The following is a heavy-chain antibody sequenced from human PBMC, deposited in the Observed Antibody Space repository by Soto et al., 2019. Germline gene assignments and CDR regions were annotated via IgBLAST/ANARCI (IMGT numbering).Heavy chain of an antibody. CDR2: INHSGST. V-gene: IGHV4-34*01. D-gene: IGHD6-19*01. CDR1: GGSFSGYY. Sequence: SETLSLTCAVYGGSFSGYYWSWIRQPPGKGLEWIGEINHSGSTNYNPSLKSRVTISVDTSKNQFSLKLSSVTAADTAVYYCAREEGVAGAYYYYYYGMDVWGQGTTVTVSS. J-gene: IGHJ6*02. CDR3: AREEGVAGAYYYYYYGMDV.